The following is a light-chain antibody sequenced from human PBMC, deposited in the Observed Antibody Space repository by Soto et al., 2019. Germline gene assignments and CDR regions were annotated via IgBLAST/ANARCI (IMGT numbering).Light chain of an antibody. CDR2: EVS. CDR1: SSDVGSYHL. Sequence: QSVLTQPASVSGSPGQSITISCTGTSSDVGSYHLVSWYQQHPGKAPKLMIYEVSKRPSVVSNRFSGSKSGNTAYLTISGHQAEDEAEYFCCSDAGSWTYVFGPGTKLTVL. CDR3: CSDAGSWTYV. V-gene: IGLV2-23*02. J-gene: IGLJ1*01.